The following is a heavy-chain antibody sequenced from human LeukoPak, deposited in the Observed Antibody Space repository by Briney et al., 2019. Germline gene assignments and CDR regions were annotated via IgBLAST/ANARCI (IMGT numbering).Heavy chain of an antibody. J-gene: IGHJ4*02. CDR2: ISPSGGIT. Sequence: GGTLRLSCAASGFTFSSHGMNWVRQAPGKGLEWVSGISPSGGITYYTDSVKGRFTISRDNSKNTVSLQMNSLRGEDTAVYYCARDMGWQQFDQWGQGTLVTVSS. V-gene: IGHV3-23*01. D-gene: IGHD5-24*01. CDR3: ARDMGWQQFDQ. CDR1: GFTFSSHG.